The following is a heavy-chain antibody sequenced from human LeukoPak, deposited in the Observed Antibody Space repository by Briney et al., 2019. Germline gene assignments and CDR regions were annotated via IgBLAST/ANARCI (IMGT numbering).Heavy chain of an antibody. CDR3: ARESEGHYYGSGKPFYYGMDV. D-gene: IGHD3-10*01. V-gene: IGHV3-21*01. J-gene: IGHJ6*02. CDR2: ISSRSGYL. Sequence: GGSLRLSCAASGFTFSSYAMHWVRQAPGKGLEWVSCISSRSGYLYYADSVKGRFTISRDNAKNSLYLQMNNLRAEDTAVYYCARESEGHYYGSGKPFYYGMDVWGQGTTVTVSS. CDR1: GFTFSSYA.